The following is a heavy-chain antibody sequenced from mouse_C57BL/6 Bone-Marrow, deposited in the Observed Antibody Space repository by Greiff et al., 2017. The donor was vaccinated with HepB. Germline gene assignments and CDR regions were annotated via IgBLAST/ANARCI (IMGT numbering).Heavy chain of an antibody. CDR1: GYTFTSYG. CDR3: ARRRGYDEGYYFDY. D-gene: IGHD2-2*01. J-gene: IGHJ2*01. CDR2: IYPRSGNT. Sequence: QVQLQQSGAELARPGASVKLSCKASGYTFTSYGISWVKQRTGQGLEWIGEIYPRSGNTYYNEKFKGKATLTADKSSSTAYMELRGLTSEDSAVYFCARRRGYDEGYYFDYWGQGTTLTVSS. V-gene: IGHV1-81*01.